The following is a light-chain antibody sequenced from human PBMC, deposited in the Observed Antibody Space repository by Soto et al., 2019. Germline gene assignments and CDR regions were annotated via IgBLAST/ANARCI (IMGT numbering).Light chain of an antibody. CDR2: AAS. CDR1: QDSRTD. CDR3: VQDCTYPYT. J-gene: IGKJ3*01. V-gene: IGKV1-6*01. Sequence: AIQMTQSPSSLSASVGDRVTITCRASQDSRTDLGWYQQKPGKAPNLPIYAASTLQSGVPSRFIGRGSGTDFTLTISVLQREDFANYYCVQDCTYPYTCGPGTRVDI.